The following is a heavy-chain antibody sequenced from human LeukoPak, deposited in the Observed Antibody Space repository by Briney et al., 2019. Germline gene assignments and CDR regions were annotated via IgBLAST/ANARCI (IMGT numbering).Heavy chain of an antibody. Sequence: GGSLRLSCAASGFTVSSNYMSWVRQAPGKGLEWVSVIYSGGRTYYADSVKGRFTISRENSKNRLYLQMNSLRAEDTAVYYCARAEGYGGELDSWGQGTLVTVSS. CDR2: IYSGGRT. J-gene: IGHJ4*02. V-gene: IGHV3-53*05. CDR1: GFTVSSNY. CDR3: ARAEGYGGELDS. D-gene: IGHD4-23*01.